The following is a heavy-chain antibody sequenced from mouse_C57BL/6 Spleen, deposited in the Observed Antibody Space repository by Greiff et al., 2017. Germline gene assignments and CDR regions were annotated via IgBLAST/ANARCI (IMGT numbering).Heavy chain of an antibody. CDR1: GFTFSDYG. D-gene: IGHD3-3*01. CDR2: ISSGSSTI. V-gene: IGHV5-17*01. J-gene: IGHJ2*01. CDR3: AKGFFDY. Sequence: EVKLLESGGGLVKPGGSLKLSCAASGFTFSDYGMHWVRQAPEKGLEWVAYISSGSSTIYYADTVKGRFTISRDNAKNTLFLQMTSLRSEDTAMYYCAKGFFDYWGQGTTLTVSS.